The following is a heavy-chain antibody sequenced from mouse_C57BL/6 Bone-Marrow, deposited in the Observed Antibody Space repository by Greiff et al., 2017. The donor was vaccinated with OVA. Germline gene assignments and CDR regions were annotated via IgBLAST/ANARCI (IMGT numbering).Heavy chain of an antibody. CDR1: GFTFSSYA. D-gene: IGHD1-1*01. Sequence: EVQRVESGEGLVKPGGSLKLSCAASGFTFSSYAMSWVRQTPEKRLEWVAYISSGGDYIYYADTVKGRFTISRDNARNTLYLQMSSLKSEDTAMYYCTRDNGDYYGSSSWFAYWGQGTLVTVSA. CDR3: TRDNGDYYGSSSWFAY. CDR2: ISSGGDYI. J-gene: IGHJ3*01. V-gene: IGHV5-9-1*02.